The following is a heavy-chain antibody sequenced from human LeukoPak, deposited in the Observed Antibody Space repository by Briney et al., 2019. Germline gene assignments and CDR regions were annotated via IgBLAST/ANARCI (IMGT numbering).Heavy chain of an antibody. J-gene: IGHJ5*02. D-gene: IGHD6-19*01. CDR3: MKEIRTGSLLDP. Sequence: GGSLRLSCAASGFTFSNYGMHWVRQAPGKGLEWVALISYDGTNYYYADSVRGRFTISRDNSKNTLYLQMDSERAEDTAVYYCMKEIRTGSLLDPWGQGTLVTVSS. CDR2: ISYDGTNY. CDR1: GFTFSNYG. V-gene: IGHV3-30*18.